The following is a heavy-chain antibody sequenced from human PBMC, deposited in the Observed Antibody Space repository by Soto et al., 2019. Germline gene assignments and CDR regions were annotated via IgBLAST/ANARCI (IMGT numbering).Heavy chain of an antibody. Sequence: EVQLVESGGGLVQPGGSLRLSCVVSGFTFGRHWMSWVRQAPGKGLEWVAKIKKDGSEKNTVDSLKGRFTISRDNARNTLYLEMNSLRAEDTAIYYCARVDNSCGDRDVWGQGTTVIVS. J-gene: IGHJ6*02. D-gene: IGHD1-1*01. CDR1: GFTFGRHW. V-gene: IGHV3-7*05. CDR2: IKKDGSEK. CDR3: ARVDNSCGDRDV.